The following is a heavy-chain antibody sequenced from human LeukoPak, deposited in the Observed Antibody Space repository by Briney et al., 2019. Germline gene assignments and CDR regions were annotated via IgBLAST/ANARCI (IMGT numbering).Heavy chain of an antibody. J-gene: IGHJ4*02. V-gene: IGHV3-23*01. Sequence: GGSLRLSCAASGFTFSSYAMSWVRQAPGKGLEWVATIVSDGYKAYYADSVKGRFAISRDNSQNTVHLQMNSLRAEDTAVYYCAKGGVRGYSYGYLDYWGQGTLVTVSS. D-gene: IGHD5-18*01. CDR2: IVSDGYKA. CDR1: GFTFSSYA. CDR3: AKGGVRGYSYGYLDY.